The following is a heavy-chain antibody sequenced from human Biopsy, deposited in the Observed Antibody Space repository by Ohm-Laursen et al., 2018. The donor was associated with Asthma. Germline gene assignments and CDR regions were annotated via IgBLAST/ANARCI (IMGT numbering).Heavy chain of an antibody. CDR1: GYNFISFA. J-gene: IGHJ3*01. CDR3: ARTYYDFLTGQVKDVFGV. D-gene: IGHD3-9*01. CDR2: VNTGNGDT. Sequence: ASVKVSCKPSGYNFISFAIHWVRQAPGQRLEWMGWVNTGNGDTKYSQKFQGRVTITRDTSASTAHMELRSLRSEDTATYYCARTYYDFLTGQVKDVFGVWGQGTMVTVSS. V-gene: IGHV1-3*04.